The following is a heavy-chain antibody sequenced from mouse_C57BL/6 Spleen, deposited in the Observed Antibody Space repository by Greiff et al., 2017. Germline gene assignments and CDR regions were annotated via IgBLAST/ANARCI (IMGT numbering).Heavy chain of an antibody. CDR2: INPSSGYT. CDR3: ARYYYGSNYFDY. V-gene: IGHV1-7*01. CDR1: GYTFTSYW. J-gene: IGHJ2*01. D-gene: IGHD1-1*01. Sequence: VHLVESGAELAKPGASVKLSCKASGYTFTSYWMHWVKQRPGQGLEWIGYINPSSGYTKYNQKFKDKATLTAVKSSSTAYMQLSSLTYEDSAVYYCARYYYGSNYFDYWGQGTTLTVSS.